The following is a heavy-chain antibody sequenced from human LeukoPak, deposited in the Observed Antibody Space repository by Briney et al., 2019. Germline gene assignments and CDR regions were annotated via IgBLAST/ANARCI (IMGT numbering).Heavy chain of an antibody. V-gene: IGHV1-18*01. CDR3: ARDPSSTWFGELLYRFDP. D-gene: IGHD3-10*01. J-gene: IGHJ5*02. CDR1: GYTFTSYG. Sequence: GASVKVSCKASGYTFTSYGISWVRQAPGQGLEWMGWISAYNGNTNYAQKLQGRVTMTTDTSTSTAYMELRSLRSDDTAVYYCARDPSSTWFGELLYRFDPWGQGTLVTVSS. CDR2: ISAYNGNT.